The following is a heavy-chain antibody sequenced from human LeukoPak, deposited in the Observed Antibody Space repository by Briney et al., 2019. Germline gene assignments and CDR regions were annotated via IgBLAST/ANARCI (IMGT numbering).Heavy chain of an antibody. V-gene: IGHV3-21*01. J-gene: IGHJ4*02. CDR1: GFTFSSYS. D-gene: IGHD2-2*01. Sequence: PGGSLRLSCAASGFTFSSYSMNWVRQAPGKGLEWVSSISSNNNYIYYADSVKGRFTISRDNAKNSLYLQMNSLRAEDTAVYYCARGAGYCSSTNCHLWFDYWGQGALVTVSS. CDR3: ARGAGYCSSTNCHLWFDY. CDR2: ISSNNNYI.